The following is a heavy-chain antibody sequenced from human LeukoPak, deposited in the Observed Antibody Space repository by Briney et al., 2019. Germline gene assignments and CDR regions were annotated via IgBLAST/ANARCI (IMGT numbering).Heavy chain of an antibody. CDR2: ISAYNGNT. CDR3: ARDPATGAVAGTLFDY. J-gene: IGHJ4*02. Sequence: ASVKVSCKASGYTFTFYGISWVRQAPGQGLEWMGWISAYNGNTDYAQKLQGRVTMTTDTSTSTAYMELRSLRSDDTAVYYCARDPATGAVAGTLFDYWGQGTLVTVSS. D-gene: IGHD6-19*01. CDR1: GYTFTFYG. V-gene: IGHV1-18*01.